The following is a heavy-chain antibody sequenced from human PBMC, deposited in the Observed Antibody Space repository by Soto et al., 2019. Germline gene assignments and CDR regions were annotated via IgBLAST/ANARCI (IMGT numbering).Heavy chain of an antibody. J-gene: IGHJ6*02. D-gene: IGHD2-2*01. V-gene: IGHV3-74*01. CDR2: INSDGSST. CDR3: ASGEYQLPLYYYYGMDV. Sequence: PWWSLRLSCSASVFTCSRYWMHWFRQAPGKGLVWVSRINSDGSSTSYADSVKGRFTISRDNAKNTLYLQMNSLRAEDTAVYYCASGEYQLPLYYYYGMDVWGQGTTVTVSS. CDR1: VFTCSRYW.